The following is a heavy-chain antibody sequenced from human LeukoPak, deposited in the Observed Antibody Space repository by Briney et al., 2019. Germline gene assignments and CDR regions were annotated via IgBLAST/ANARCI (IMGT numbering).Heavy chain of an antibody. CDR3: ARNRNYRSIDEKVDYCDY. J-gene: IGHJ4*02. D-gene: IGHD6-6*01. CDR2: ISSSSSYT. V-gene: IGHV3-11*03. Sequence: GGSLRLSCAASGFTFSDYYMSWIRQAPGKGLEWVSYISSSSSYTNYADSVKGRFTISRDNAKNSLYLQMNSLRAEDTAVYYCARNRNYRSIDEKVDYCDYCGQGTLVTVSS. CDR1: GFTFSDYY.